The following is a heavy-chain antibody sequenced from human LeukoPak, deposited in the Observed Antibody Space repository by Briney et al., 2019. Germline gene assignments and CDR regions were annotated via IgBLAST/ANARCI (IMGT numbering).Heavy chain of an antibody. V-gene: IGHV4-34*01. CDR2: INDSGIT. Sequence: GSLRLSCAASGFTLSSYAMSWVRQAPGKGLEWIGQINDSGITSYNPSLKSRVTISVGTSKNRFSLEVHSVTAADTAVYYCARGSWYYASGSGYDGGWYYFDHWGQGTLATVSS. J-gene: IGHJ4*02. CDR1: GFTLSSYA. D-gene: IGHD3-10*01. CDR3: ARGSWYYASGSGYDGGWYYFDH.